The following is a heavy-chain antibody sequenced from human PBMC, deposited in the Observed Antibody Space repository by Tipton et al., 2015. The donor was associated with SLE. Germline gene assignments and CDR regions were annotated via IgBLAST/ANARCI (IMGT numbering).Heavy chain of an antibody. CDR2: IYYSGST. CDR3: ARRRGRSGGGLDY. Sequence: TLSLTCTVSGGSISSYYWSWIRQPPGKGLEWIGYIYYSGSTNYNPSLKSRVTISVDTSKNQFSLKLSSVTAADTAVYYCARRRGRSGGGLDYWGQGTLVTVSS. J-gene: IGHJ4*02. V-gene: IGHV4-59*08. CDR1: GGSISSYY. D-gene: IGHD6-19*01.